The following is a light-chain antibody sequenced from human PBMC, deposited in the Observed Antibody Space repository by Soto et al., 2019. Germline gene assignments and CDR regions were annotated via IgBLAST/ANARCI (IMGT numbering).Light chain of an antibody. J-gene: IGLJ2*01. V-gene: IGLV1-47*01. CDR2: RNN. CDR3: AAWDDSLSGVV. CDR1: SSNIGSNY. Sequence: QSVLTQPPSASGTPGQRVTIDCSGSSSNIGSNYVYWYQQLPGTAPKLLIYRNNQRPSGVPDRFSGSKSGTSASLAISGLRSEDEADYYCAAWDDSLSGVVFGGGTKLTVL.